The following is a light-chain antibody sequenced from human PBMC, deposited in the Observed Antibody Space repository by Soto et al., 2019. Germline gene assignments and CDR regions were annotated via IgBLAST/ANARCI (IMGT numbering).Light chain of an antibody. CDR3: QQRSNWPPLT. Sequence: TQDPSTLYVAPGEGATLSCRASQSISTFLAWYQQKPAQPPSLIIYDASNRATGIPARFSGSGAGADFTLTISSLEPEDFAVYYCQQRSNWPPLTFGGGTQV. CDR2: DAS. CDR1: QSISTF. V-gene: IGKV3-11*01. J-gene: IGKJ4*01.